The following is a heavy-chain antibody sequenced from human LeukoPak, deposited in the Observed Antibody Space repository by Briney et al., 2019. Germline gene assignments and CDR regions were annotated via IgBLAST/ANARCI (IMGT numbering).Heavy chain of an antibody. D-gene: IGHD5-12*01. J-gene: IGHJ4*02. CDR3: ARDRGWGVATIRGDY. V-gene: IGHV3-7*01. Sequence: GGSLRLSCAASGFTFSYYWMTWVRQAPGRGLEWVANIKQDGSEKDYVDSVKGRFTISRDNAKNSMYLQMNSLRVEDTAVYYCARDRGWGVATIRGDYWGQGTLVTVSS. CDR1: GFTFSYYW. CDR2: IKQDGSEK.